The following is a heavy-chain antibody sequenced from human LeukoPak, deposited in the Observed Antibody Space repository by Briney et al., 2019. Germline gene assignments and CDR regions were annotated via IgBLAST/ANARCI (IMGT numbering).Heavy chain of an antibody. J-gene: IGHJ6*02. CDR3: ARVYGSSWYAPEGGYYYGMDV. Sequence: PGGSLRLSCAASGFTFSSYAMSWVRQAPGKGLEWVANIKQDGSEKYYVDSVKGRFTISRDNAKNSLYLQMNSLRAEDTAVYYCARVYGSSWYAPEGGYYYGMDVWGQGTTVTVSS. CDR2: IKQDGSEK. D-gene: IGHD6-13*01. CDR1: GFTFSSYA. V-gene: IGHV3-7*01.